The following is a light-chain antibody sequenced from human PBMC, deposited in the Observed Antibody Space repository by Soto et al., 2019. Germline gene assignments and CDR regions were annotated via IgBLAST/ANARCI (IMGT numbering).Light chain of an antibody. CDR3: NSYTSSSTYV. Sequence: QSALTQPASVSGSPGQSITISCTGTSSDVGGYNYVSWYQQHPGKAPKLMIYHVSNRPSGVSNRFSGSKSDNTASLTISGPQSEDEADYYCNSYTSSSTYVFGTGTKLTVL. CDR1: SSDVGGYNY. CDR2: HVS. J-gene: IGLJ1*01. V-gene: IGLV2-14*01.